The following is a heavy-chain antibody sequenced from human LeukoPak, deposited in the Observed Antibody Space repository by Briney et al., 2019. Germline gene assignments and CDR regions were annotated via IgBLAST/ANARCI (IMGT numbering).Heavy chain of an antibody. CDR3: AKDRAVTTFLEFDY. V-gene: IGHV3-23*01. D-gene: IGHD4-11*01. Sequence: GGSLRLSCAASGFAFSSYAMTWVRQAPGEGLEWVSAVSGNGAITHYADSVKGRFTISRDNSKSTVYLQMNGLRAEDTAVYYCAKDRAVTTFLEFDYWGQGTLVTVSS. CDR2: VSGNGAIT. J-gene: IGHJ4*02. CDR1: GFAFSSYA.